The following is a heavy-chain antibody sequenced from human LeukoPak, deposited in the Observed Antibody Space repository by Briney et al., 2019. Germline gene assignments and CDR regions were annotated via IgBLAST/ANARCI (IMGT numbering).Heavy chain of an antibody. Sequence: GGSLRLSCADSGFTFSNYAMSWVRQAPGKGLEWVSAITGSGGNTYYADSVKGRFTISRDNSKNTLYLQMNSLRAEDTAVYYCAKDTYGDNWGQGTLVTVSS. J-gene: IGHJ4*02. CDR1: GFTFSNYA. D-gene: IGHD4-17*01. V-gene: IGHV3-23*01. CDR3: AKDTYGDN. CDR2: ITGSGGNT.